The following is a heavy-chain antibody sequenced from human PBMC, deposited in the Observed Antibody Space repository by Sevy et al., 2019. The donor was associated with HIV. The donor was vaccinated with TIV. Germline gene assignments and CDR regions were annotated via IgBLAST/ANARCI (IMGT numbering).Heavy chain of an antibody. J-gene: IGHJ4*02. D-gene: IGHD1-26*01. CDR3: AGRISGATLPFDF. CDR2: ISGSGVTT. V-gene: IGHV3-23*01. CDR1: GFTFSSYS. Sequence: GGCLRLSCAASGFTFSSYSISWVRQAPGKGLEWVSVISGSGVTTSYSDSVRGRFTISRDNSKNMVHLQMNSLRAEDTAVYYCAGRISGATLPFDFWGQGTLVTVSS.